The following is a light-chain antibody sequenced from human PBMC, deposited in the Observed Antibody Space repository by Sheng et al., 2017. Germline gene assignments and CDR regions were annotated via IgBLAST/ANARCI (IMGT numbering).Light chain of an antibody. CDR3: QSYDSSLKV. J-gene: IGLJ2*01. CDR2: RNN. V-gene: IGLV1-40*01. Sequence: QSVLTQPPSVSGAPGQTVTLSCTGSSSDIGAGYDVHWYQQLPGAAPKLLIFRNNIRPSGVPDRFSASKSGISASLAIAGLQAEDEGHYYCQSYDSSLKVFGGGTKVTVL. CDR1: SSDIGAGYD.